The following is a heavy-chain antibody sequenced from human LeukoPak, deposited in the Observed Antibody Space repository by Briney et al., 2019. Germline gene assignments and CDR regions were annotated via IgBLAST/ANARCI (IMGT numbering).Heavy chain of an antibody. CDR3: AKEITVVTAGRSDACVI. D-gene: IGHD4-23*01. CDR1: GGTISSHY. J-gene: IGHJ3*02. CDR2: IYYSGST. Sequence: PSETLSLTCTVSGGTISSHYWHWIRQPPGKGLAWIGCIYYSGSTNYNPSLKSRVTISVDTSQNQFSLTLTSVAAADTAVYYCAKEITVVTAGRSDACVIWGQGTMVTVSS. V-gene: IGHV4-59*11.